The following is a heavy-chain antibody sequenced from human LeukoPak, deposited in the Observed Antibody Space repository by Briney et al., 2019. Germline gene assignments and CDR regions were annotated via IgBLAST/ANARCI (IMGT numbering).Heavy chain of an antibody. CDR1: GGSFSGYY. D-gene: IGHD2-15*01. V-gene: IGHV4-34*01. CDR2: INHSGST. Sequence: SETLSLTCAVYGGSFSGYYWSWIRQPPEKGLEWIGEINHSGSTNYNPSLKSRVTISVDTSKNQFSLKLSSVTAADTAVYYCAREGYCSGGSCYNAFDIWGQGTMVTVSS. J-gene: IGHJ3*02. CDR3: AREGYCSGGSCYNAFDI.